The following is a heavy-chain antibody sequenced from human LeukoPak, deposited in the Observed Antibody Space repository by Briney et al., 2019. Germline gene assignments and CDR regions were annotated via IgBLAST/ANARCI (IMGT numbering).Heavy chain of an antibody. Sequence: GESLKISCKGSGYSFTSYWIGWVRQMPGKGLEWMGIIYPGDSDTRYSPSFQGQATNSADKSISTAYLQWSSLKASDTAMYYCARGGVVPAAPYYMDVWGKGTTVTVSS. J-gene: IGHJ6*03. V-gene: IGHV5-51*01. D-gene: IGHD2-2*01. CDR2: IYPGDSDT. CDR1: GYSFTSYW. CDR3: ARGGVVPAAPYYMDV.